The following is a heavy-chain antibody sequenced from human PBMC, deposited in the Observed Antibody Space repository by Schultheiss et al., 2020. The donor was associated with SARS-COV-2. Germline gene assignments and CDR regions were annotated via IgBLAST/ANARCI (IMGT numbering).Heavy chain of an antibody. CDR2: IYPSGTT. Sequence: SETLSLTCTVSGASISSHFWTWVRQPAGKGLEWIGHIYPSGTTNYNPSLKSRVTMSVDTSKNQFSLKLSSVTAADTAVYYCASSSHYYYYGMDVWGQGTTVTVSS. CDR3: ASSSHYYYYGMDV. CDR1: GASISSHF. J-gene: IGHJ6*02. V-gene: IGHV4-4*07.